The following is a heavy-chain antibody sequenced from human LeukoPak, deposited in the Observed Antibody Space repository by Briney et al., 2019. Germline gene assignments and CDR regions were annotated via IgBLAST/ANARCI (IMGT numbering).Heavy chain of an antibody. CDR3: TRGFRSSFSDQ. CDR1: GGSITYFY. Sequence: SETLSLTCSVSGGSITYFYWNWIRQSPEKGLEWIGYISNTGSTNYNPSLKSRVAISVDTSKNQFSLNLSSVTAADTALYYCTRGFRSSFSDQWGQGTLVTVSS. V-gene: IGHV4-59*01. D-gene: IGHD1-26*01. CDR2: ISNTGST. J-gene: IGHJ4*02.